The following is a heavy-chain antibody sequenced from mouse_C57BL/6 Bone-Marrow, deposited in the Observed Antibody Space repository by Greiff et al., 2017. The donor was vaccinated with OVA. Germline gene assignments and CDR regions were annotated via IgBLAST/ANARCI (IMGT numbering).Heavy chain of an antibody. D-gene: IGHD1-1*01. CDR1: GYTFTSYW. CDR3: ARTDYYDY. V-gene: IGHV1-64*01. J-gene: IGHJ2*01. CDR2: IHPNSGST. Sequence: QVHVKQPGAELVKPGASVKLSCKASGYTFTSYWMHWVKQRPGQGLEWIGMIHPNSGSTNYNEKFKSKATLTVDKSSSTAYMQLSSLTSEDSAVYYCARTDYYDYWGQGTTLTVSS.